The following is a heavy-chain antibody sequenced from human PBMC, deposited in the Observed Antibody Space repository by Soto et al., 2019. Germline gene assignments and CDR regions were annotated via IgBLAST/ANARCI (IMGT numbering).Heavy chain of an antibody. CDR1: GFTFSNYG. Sequence: GGSLRLSCEASGFTFSNYGTHWVRQAPGEGLEWVAAVSGSGGNTYSADSVKGRFTISRDNSKNTLYLQMNRLRAEDTAIYYCAKRLSTYYFDNWGQGTLVTVSS. CDR3: AKRLSTYYFDN. J-gene: IGHJ4*01. V-gene: IGHV3-30*18. D-gene: IGHD2-21*02. CDR2: VSGSGGNT.